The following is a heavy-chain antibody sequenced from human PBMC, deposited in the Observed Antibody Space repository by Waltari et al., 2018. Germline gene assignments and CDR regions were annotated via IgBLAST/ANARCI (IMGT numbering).Heavy chain of an antibody. CDR3: AKDKTAAGTLRYFQH. J-gene: IGHJ1*01. CDR2: ISWKSGSI. V-gene: IGHV3-9*01. Sequence: EVQLVESGGGLVQPGRSLRLSCAASGFTFDDYAMHWVRQAPGKGLEWVSGISWKSGSICYAEYVKGRFTISRDNAKNSQYLQMNSLRAEDTARYYCAKDKTAAGTLRYFQHWGQGTLVTVSA. D-gene: IGHD6-13*01. CDR1: GFTFDDYA.